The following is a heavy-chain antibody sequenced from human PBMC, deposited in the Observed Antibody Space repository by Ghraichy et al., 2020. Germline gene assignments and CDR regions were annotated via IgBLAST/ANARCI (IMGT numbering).Heavy chain of an antibody. J-gene: IGHJ5*02. CDR2: INHSGST. V-gene: IGHV4-34*01. CDR3: ARLGRGTARPPVDT. CDR1: GGSFSGYY. D-gene: IGHD6-6*01. Sequence: SETLSLTCAVYGGSFSGYYWSWIRQPPGKGLEWIGEINHSGSTNYNPSLKSRVTISVDTSKNQLSLKLSSVTAADTAVYYCARLGRGTARPPVDTWGQGTLVTVSS.